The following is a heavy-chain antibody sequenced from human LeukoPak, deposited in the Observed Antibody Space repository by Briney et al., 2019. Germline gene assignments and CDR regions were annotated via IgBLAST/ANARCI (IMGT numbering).Heavy chain of an antibody. CDR3: ARRPVAAEYFQH. CDR1: GFSFTNYA. Sequence: GGSLRLSCTGSGFSFTNYAMHWVRQAPGEGLEWVAVISYDESKIYYADSVKGRFTISRDLSTNTLYLQMNSLTTEDTAMYFCARRPVAAEYFQHWGQGTLVTVSS. J-gene: IGHJ1*01. D-gene: IGHD6-25*01. CDR2: ISYDESKI. V-gene: IGHV3-30*03.